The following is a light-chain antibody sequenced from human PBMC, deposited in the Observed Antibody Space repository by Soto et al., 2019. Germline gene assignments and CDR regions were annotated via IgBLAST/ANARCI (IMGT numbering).Light chain of an antibody. CDR1: QDISSY. CDR3: QQVNSYPRT. J-gene: IGKJ4*01. CDR2: AAS. Sequence: DIQLTQSPSFLSASVGDRVTITCRASQDISSYLAWYQQKPGKAPKLLIYAASTLQSGVPSRFSGSGSGTEFTLTISSLQPEDFATYYCQQVNSYPRTFGGGTKVEIK. V-gene: IGKV1-9*01.